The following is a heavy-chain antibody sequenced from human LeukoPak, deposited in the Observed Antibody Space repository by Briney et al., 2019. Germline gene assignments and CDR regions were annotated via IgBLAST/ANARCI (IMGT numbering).Heavy chain of an antibody. Sequence: PSETLSLTCTVSGGSISSGGYYWSWIRQHPGKGLEWIGYIYYSGSTYYNPSLKSRVTISVDTSKNQFSLKLSSVTAAGTAVYYCARDGDTLGWFDPWGQGTLVTVSS. CDR3: ARDGDTLGWFDP. J-gene: IGHJ5*02. CDR2: IYYSGST. V-gene: IGHV4-31*03. D-gene: IGHD2-21*02. CDR1: GGSISSGGYY.